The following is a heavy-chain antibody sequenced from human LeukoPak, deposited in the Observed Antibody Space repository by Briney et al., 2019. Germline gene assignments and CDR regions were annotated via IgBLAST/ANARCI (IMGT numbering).Heavy chain of an antibody. J-gene: IGHJ4*02. Sequence: SETLSLTCTVSGGSISSSSYYWGWIRQPPGKGLEWIGSIYYSGSTYYNPSLKSRVTISVDTSKNQFSLKLSSVTAADTAVYYCARSISYGSLDYWGQGTLVTVSS. V-gene: IGHV4-39*01. D-gene: IGHD5-18*01. CDR2: IYYSGST. CDR3: ARSISYGSLDY. CDR1: GGSISSSSYY.